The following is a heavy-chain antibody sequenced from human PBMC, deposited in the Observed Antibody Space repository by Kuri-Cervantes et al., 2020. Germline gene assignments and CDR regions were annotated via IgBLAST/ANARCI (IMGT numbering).Heavy chain of an antibody. V-gene: IGHV4-34*01. D-gene: IGHD6-13*01. CDR3: ARTSAAGPFDY. J-gene: IGHJ4*02. CDR1: GGSFSGYY. Sequence: SETLSLTCAVYGGSFSGYYWSWIRQPPGKGLEWIGEINHSGSTNYNPSLKSRVTMSVDTSKNQFSLKLSSVTAADTAVYYCARTSAAGPFDYWGQGTLVTVSS. CDR2: INHSGST.